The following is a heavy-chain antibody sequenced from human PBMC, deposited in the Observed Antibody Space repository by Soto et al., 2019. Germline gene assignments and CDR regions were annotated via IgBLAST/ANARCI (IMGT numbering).Heavy chain of an antibody. J-gene: IGHJ4*02. Sequence: SETLSLTCTVSGGSISSGGYYWSWIRQHPGKGLEWIGYIYYSGSTNYNPSLKSRVTISVDTSKNQFSLKLSSVTAADTAVYYCARELTFGGVIVRRAFDYWGQGTLVTVSS. V-gene: IGHV4-31*03. CDR1: GGSISSGGYY. CDR3: ARELTFGGVIVRRAFDY. CDR2: IYYSGST. D-gene: IGHD3-16*02.